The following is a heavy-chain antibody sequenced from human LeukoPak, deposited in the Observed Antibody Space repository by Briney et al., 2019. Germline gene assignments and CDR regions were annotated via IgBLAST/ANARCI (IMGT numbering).Heavy chain of an antibody. J-gene: IGHJ4*02. CDR2: IYSGSDT. CDR3: ARDGTGSGWSLDY. Sequence: GSLRLSCAASGFTFSSYWMSWVRQAPGKGLEWVSIIYSGSDTYYADSVKGRFTISRDNSKNTLYLQMSSLRAEDTAVYYCARDGTGSGWSLDYWGQGTLVTVSS. D-gene: IGHD6-19*01. CDR1: GFTFSSYW. V-gene: IGHV3-66*01.